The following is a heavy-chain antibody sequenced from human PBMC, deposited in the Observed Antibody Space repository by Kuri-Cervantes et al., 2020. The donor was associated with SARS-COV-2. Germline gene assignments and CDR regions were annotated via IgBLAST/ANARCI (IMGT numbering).Heavy chain of an antibody. Sequence: GGSLRLSCAASGFTFSDSAMHWVRQASGKGLEWVGRIKSKANTYATSYAASVQGRFTISRDNSKNTLYLQMNSLRAEDTAVYYCAKSHPRRIHGGGDFDYWAQGTLVTVSS. CDR1: GFTFSDSA. CDR2: IKSKANTYAT. CDR3: AKSHPRRIHGGGDFDY. D-gene: IGHD5-18*01. V-gene: IGHV3-73*01. J-gene: IGHJ4*02.